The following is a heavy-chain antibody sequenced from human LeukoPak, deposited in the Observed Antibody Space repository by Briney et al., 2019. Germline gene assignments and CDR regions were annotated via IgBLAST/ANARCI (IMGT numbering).Heavy chain of an antibody. D-gene: IGHD6-19*01. CDR3: AKDMGIAVAGTRGYYYYYGMDV. Sequence: PGRSLRLSCAASGFTFDDYAMHWVRQAPGKGLEWVSGISWNSGSIGYADSVKGRFTISRDNAKNSLYLQMNSLRAEDTALYYCAKDMGIAVAGTRGYYYYYGMDVWGQGTTVTVSS. CDR2: ISWNSGSI. V-gene: IGHV3-9*01. J-gene: IGHJ6*02. CDR1: GFTFDDYA.